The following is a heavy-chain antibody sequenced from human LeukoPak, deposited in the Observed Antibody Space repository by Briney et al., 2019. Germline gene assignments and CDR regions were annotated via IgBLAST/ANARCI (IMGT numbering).Heavy chain of an antibody. J-gene: IGHJ4*02. D-gene: IGHD6-19*01. V-gene: IGHV3-48*01. Sequence: GGSLRLSCAASGFTFSSYSMNWVRQAPGKGLEWVSYISYSSSTIYYADSVKGRFTISRDNGKNSLYLQMNSLRAEDTAVYYCAKGKASGWYIVDYWGQGTLVTVSS. CDR2: ISYSSSTI. CDR3: AKGKASGWYIVDY. CDR1: GFTFSSYS.